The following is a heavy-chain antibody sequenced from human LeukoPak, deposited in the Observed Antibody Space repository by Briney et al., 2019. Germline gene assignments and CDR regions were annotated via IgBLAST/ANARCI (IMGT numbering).Heavy chain of an antibody. CDR3: AREGGGYNNRGFDY. CDR1: GFTFISYG. D-gene: IGHD5-24*01. CDR2: IRYDGSNK. Sequence: GGSLRLSCAASGFTFISYGMHWDRQAPGKGLEWVTFIRYDGSNKYYADSVKGRFIISRDNSKNSLYLQMNSLRAEDTAVYYCAREGGGYNNRGFDYWGQGTLVTVSS. J-gene: IGHJ4*02. V-gene: IGHV3-30*02.